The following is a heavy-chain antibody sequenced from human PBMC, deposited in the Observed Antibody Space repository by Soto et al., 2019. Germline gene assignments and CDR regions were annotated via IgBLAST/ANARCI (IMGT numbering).Heavy chain of an antibody. D-gene: IGHD6-13*01. CDR2: IIPSFGTA. CDR1: GGTFSSYA. CDR3: ARAQGSSSRHYGMDV. V-gene: IGHV1-69*06. Sequence: QVQLVQSGAEVKKPGSSVKVSCKASGGTFSSYAISWVRQAPGQGLEWMGGIIPSFGTANYAQKFQGRVTMTADKSTSTADRERSSLRSEDTAVDYGARAQGSSSRHYGMDVGGQGTTVTVSS. J-gene: IGHJ6*02.